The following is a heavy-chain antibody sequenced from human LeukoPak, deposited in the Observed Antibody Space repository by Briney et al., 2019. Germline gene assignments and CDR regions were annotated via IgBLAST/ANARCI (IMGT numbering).Heavy chain of an antibody. CDR1: GFTFSNHG. J-gene: IGHJ4*02. CDR3: AKDLGIWFGESHFDS. CDR2: IWYDGSYK. V-gene: IGHV3-33*06. Sequence: GGSLRLSCAASGFTFSNHGMHWARQAPGKGLEWMAVIWYDGSYKYYADSVKGRFTISRDDSKNTLYLQMNSLRAEDTAVYYCAKDLGIWFGESHFDSWGQGTLVTVSS. D-gene: IGHD3-10*01.